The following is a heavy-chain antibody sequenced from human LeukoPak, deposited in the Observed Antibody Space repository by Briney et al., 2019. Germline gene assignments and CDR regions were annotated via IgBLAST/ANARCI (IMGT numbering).Heavy chain of an antibody. CDR3: ARDKQLVDY. CDR2: INPNSGGT. Sequence: ASVKVSCKASGYTFTGYHMHWVRQAPGQGLEWMGWINPNSGGTNYAQKFQGRVTMTRDTSISTAYMELSRLRPDDTAVYYCARDKQLVDYWGQGTLVTVSS. J-gene: IGHJ4*02. D-gene: IGHD6-6*01. CDR1: GYTFTGYH. V-gene: IGHV1-2*02.